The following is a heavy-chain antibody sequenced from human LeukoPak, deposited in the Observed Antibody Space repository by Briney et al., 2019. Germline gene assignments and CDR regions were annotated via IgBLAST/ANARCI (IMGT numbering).Heavy chain of an antibody. D-gene: IGHD6-13*01. CDR2: ISYDGSNK. CDR3: AKDNVAAAGRYFDY. Sequence: PGRSLRLSCAASRFTFSNYGMHWVRQAPGKGLEWVALISYDGSNKYFVDSVKGRFTISRDNSKNTLYLQMHSLRAEDTAVYYCAKDNVAAAGRYFDYWGQGTLVTVSS. CDR1: RFTFSNYG. J-gene: IGHJ4*02. V-gene: IGHV3-30*18.